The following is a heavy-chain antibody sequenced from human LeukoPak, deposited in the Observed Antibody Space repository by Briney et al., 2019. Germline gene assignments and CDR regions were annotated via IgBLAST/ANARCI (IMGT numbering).Heavy chain of an antibody. J-gene: IGHJ5*02. CDR3: AKNHIVVVTAEDWFDP. CDR2: IRYDGSNK. V-gene: IGHV3-30*02. CDR1: GSTFSSYG. Sequence: PGGSLRLSCAASGSTFSSYGMHWVRQAPGKGLEWVAFIRYDGSNKYYADSVKGRFTISRDNSKNSLYLQMNSLRAEDTAVYYCAKNHIVVVTAEDWFDPWGQGTLVTVSS. D-gene: IGHD2-21*02.